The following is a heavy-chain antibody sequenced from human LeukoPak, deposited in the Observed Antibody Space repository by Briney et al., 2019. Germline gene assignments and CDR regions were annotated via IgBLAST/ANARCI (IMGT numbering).Heavy chain of an antibody. CDR2: INHSGST. D-gene: IGHD4-17*01. Sequence: SETLSLTCAVYGGSFSGYYWSWIRQPPGKGLEWIWEINHSGSTNYNPSLTSRVTISVDTSKNQFSLKLSSVTAADTAVYYCARLAVTTYSDYWGQGTLVTVSS. CDR1: GGSFSGYY. J-gene: IGHJ4*02. V-gene: IGHV4-34*01. CDR3: ARLAVTTYSDY.